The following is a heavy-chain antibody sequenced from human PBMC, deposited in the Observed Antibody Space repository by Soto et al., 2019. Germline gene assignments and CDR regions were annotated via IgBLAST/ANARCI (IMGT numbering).Heavy chain of an antibody. CDR1: GYIFTGYH. CDR2: INPNRGGT. V-gene: IGHV1-2*02. Sequence: ASVKVSCKASGYIFTGYHMHWVRQAPGQGLEWMGWINPNRGGTKYAQKFQGRVTMTRDTSISTAYMELSSLRSDDTAVYYCAREELPSYYYGMDVWGQGTTVTVSS. CDR3: AREELPSYYYGMDV. J-gene: IGHJ6*02. D-gene: IGHD1-7*01.